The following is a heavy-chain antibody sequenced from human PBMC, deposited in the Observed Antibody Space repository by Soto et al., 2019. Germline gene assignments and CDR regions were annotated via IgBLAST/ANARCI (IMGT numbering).Heavy chain of an antibody. Sequence: GASVKVSCKASGYAFTSYDINRVRKATGQVLEWMGWMNPNSGNTGYAQKFQGRVTMTRNTSISTAYMELSSLRSEDTAVYYCARVQSLPNYCSGGSCYSRPPIDYWGQGTLVTVSS. CDR2: MNPNSGNT. J-gene: IGHJ4*02. CDR3: ARVQSLPNYCSGGSCYSRPPIDY. V-gene: IGHV1-8*01. CDR1: GYAFTSYD. D-gene: IGHD2-15*01.